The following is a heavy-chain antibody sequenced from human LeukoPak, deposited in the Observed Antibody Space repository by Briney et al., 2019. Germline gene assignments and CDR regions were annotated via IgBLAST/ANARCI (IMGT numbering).Heavy chain of an antibody. V-gene: IGHV3-21*01. CDR2: ISSSSSYI. CDR1: GFTFSSYS. J-gene: IGHJ4*02. D-gene: IGHD2-2*01. Sequence: GGSLRLSCAASGFTFSSYSMNWVRQAPGKGLEWVSSISSSSSYIYYADSVKGRFAISRDNSQNTLYLQMNNLRVEDTAVYYCAKDQSSFCSRSICYGLHYWGQGTLVTVSS. CDR3: AKDQSSFCSRSICYGLHY.